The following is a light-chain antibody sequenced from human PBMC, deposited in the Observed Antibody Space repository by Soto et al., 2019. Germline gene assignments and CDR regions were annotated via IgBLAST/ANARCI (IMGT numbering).Light chain of an antibody. J-gene: IGLJ1*01. V-gene: IGLV2-14*01. Sequence: QSSLTQPASVSGSPGQSITISCTGTSSDVGGYDYVSWYQQHPGKAPKLMIYDVSNRPSGVSNRFSGSKSGNTASLTISGLQAEDEADYYCCSHTGSSYVFGTGTKDTVL. CDR1: SSDVGGYDY. CDR3: CSHTGSSYV. CDR2: DVS.